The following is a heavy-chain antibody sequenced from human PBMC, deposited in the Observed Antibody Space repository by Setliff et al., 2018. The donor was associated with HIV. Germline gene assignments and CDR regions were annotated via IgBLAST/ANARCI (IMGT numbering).Heavy chain of an antibody. D-gene: IGHD2-21*01. V-gene: IGHV4-30-4*01. CDR2: IYYSGSN. CDR1: GASINSGDSY. CDR3: TRAQIAAPRPFDY. J-gene: IGHJ4*02. Sequence: SETLSLTCTVSGASINSGDSYWTWIRQSPGKGLEWIGFIYYSGSNYYNPSLKSRISISLDASKSQFSLRLSSVTAADTALYFCTRAQIAAPRPFDYWGQGTLVTVSS.